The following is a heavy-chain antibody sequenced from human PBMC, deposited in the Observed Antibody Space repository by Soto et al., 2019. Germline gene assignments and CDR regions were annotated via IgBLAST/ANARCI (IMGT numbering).Heavy chain of an antibody. J-gene: IGHJ6*02. CDR1: GFTFSNYG. CDR2: ISYDGSDE. D-gene: IGHD2-2*01. CDR3: AKVTGYCSSSSCRRDYYYYYGMDV. V-gene: IGHV3-30*18. Sequence: LRLSCAASGFTFSNYGMHWVRQAPGKGLEWVAVISYDGSDEYYADPVKGRFSISRDNSKNTLYLQMNSLRAEDTAVYYCAKVTGYCSSSSCRRDYYYYYGMDVWGQGTTVTVSS.